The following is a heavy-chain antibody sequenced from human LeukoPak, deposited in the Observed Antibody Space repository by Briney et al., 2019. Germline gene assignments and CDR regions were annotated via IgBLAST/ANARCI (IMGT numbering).Heavy chain of an antibody. CDR2: INPSAGTT. Sequence: ASVKVSCRASGYTFTSHYMHWVRQAPGQGLEWMGVINPSAGTTTYPQKFQGRVTMNRDTSTSTVYMELGSLKSEDTAVYYCAAPGASGFVGNFWSGPLDFWGQGTLVTVSS. J-gene: IGHJ4*02. CDR3: AAPGASGFVGNFWSGPLDF. V-gene: IGHV1-46*01. D-gene: IGHD3-3*01. CDR1: GYTFTSHY.